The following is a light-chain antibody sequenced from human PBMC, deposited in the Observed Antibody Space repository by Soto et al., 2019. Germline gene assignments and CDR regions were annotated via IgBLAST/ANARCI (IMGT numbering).Light chain of an antibody. CDR3: ATWDGSLPGEV. Sequence: QSVLTQSPSVSAAPGQKVTISCSGSSSNLGNNYVSWYRQLPGTAPKLLFYDTNKRPSGIPDRFSGSKSGTSGTLEITGLQTGDEADYYCATWDGSLPGEVFGGGTKLTVL. V-gene: IGLV1-51*01. J-gene: IGLJ3*02. CDR1: SSNLGNNY. CDR2: DTN.